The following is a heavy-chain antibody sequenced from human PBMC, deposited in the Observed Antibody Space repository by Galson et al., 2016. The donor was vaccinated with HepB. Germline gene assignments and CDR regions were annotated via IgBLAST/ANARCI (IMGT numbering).Heavy chain of an antibody. D-gene: IGHD6-13*01. J-gene: IGHJ4*02. Sequence: SLRLSCAASGFSVSSNSVSWVRQSPGKGLEWVSVIYTGGSTYYADSVKGRFTISRDNSKNMLYLQMNSLRAEDTAVYYCARAIAAAGNFDYWGQGTLVTVSS. V-gene: IGHV3-53*01. CDR2: IYTGGST. CDR3: ARAIAAAGNFDY. CDR1: GFSVSSNS.